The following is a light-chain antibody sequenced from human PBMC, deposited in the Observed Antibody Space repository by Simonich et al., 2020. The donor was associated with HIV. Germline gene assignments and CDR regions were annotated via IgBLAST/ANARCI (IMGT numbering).Light chain of an antibody. J-gene: IGKJ4*01. CDR2: AAS. V-gene: IGKV1-8*01. CDR1: QGISSY. Sequence: AIRMTQSPSSLSASIGDRVTITCRASQGISSYLAWYQQKAGKAPKLLIYAASTLQRGVPSRFSGSGSGTDFTLTISRLEPEDFAVYYCQQYGRSPLTFGGGTKVEI. CDR3: QQYGRSPLT.